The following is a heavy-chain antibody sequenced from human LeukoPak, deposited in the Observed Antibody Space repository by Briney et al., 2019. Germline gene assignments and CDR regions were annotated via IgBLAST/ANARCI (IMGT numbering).Heavy chain of an antibody. CDR1: GYTFTSYD. CDR2: MNPNSGNT. J-gene: IGHJ6*03. V-gene: IGHV1-8*01. Sequence: ASVEVSCKASGYTFTSYDINWVRQATGQGLEWMGWMNPNSGNTGYAQKFQGRVTMTRNTSISTAYMELSSLRSEDTAVYYCARMAGGRSSREFDYYYYYMDVWGKGTTVTVSS. D-gene: IGHD2-2*01. CDR3: ARMAGGRSSREFDYYYYYMDV.